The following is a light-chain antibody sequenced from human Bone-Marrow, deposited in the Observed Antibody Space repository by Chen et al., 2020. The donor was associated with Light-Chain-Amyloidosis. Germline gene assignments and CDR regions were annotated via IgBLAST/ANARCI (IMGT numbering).Light chain of an antibody. CDR2: LNSDGSH. Sequence: QLVVTQSPSASASLGASVKLTCTLSSGHSNYAVAWHQQQPEKGPRYLMKLNSDGSHNKGDGIPARFSGSSSGAERYLTISSLQSEDEADYFCQTWGTGIQVFGGGTKLTVL. J-gene: IGLJ3*02. V-gene: IGLV4-69*01. CDR3: QTWGTGIQV. CDR1: SGHSNYA.